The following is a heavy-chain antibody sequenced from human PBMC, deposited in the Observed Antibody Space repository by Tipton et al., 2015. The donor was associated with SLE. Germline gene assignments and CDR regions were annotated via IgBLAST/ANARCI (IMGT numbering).Heavy chain of an antibody. Sequence: TLSLTCAVYGGSFSGYYWSWIRQPPGKGLEWIGEINHSGSTNYNPSLKSRATISVDTSKNQFSLKLSSVTAADTAVYYCASRGRAFDIWGQGTMVTVSS. D-gene: IGHD3-10*01. V-gene: IGHV4-34*01. CDR3: ASRGRAFDI. CDR1: GGSFSGYY. CDR2: INHSGST. J-gene: IGHJ3*02.